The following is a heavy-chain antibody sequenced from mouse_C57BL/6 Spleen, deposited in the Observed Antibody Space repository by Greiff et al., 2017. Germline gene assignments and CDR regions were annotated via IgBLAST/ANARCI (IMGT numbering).Heavy chain of an antibody. CDR2: IYPGDGDT. Sequence: VQLQQSGAELVKPGASVKISCKASGYAFSSYWMNWVKQRPGKGLEWIGQIYPGDGDTNYNGKFKGKATLTADKSSSTAYMQLSSLTSEDSAVYFCAVYYYGSSPLDYWGQGTTLTVSS. CDR3: AVYYYGSSPLDY. D-gene: IGHD1-1*01. V-gene: IGHV1-80*01. CDR1: GYAFSSYW. J-gene: IGHJ2*01.